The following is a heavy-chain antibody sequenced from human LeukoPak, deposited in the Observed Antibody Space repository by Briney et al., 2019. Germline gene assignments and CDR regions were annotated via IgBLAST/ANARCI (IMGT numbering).Heavy chain of an antibody. V-gene: IGHV3-30*18. CDR2: ISYDGSNK. CDR3: AKDLEAVTMIVPY. Sequence: GGSLRLSCAASGFTFSSYGMHWVRQAPGRGLEWVAVISYDGSNKYYADSVKGRFTISRDNSKNTLYLQMNSLRAEDTAVYYCAKDLEAVTMIVPYWGQGTLVTVSS. J-gene: IGHJ4*02. D-gene: IGHD3-22*01. CDR1: GFTFSSYG.